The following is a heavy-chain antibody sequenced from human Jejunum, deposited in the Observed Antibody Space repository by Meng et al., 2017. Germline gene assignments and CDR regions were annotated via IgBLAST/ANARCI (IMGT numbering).Heavy chain of an antibody. CDR3: GHRIYDKNEDRYYFDY. V-gene: IGHV2-5*01. D-gene: IGHD3-9*01. CDR1: GFSLGITGEG. Sequence: SGPTLVKPTETLTLTCSFSGFSLGITGEGVGWIRQSPGKAMEWLAAIHWNGDERYSPSLRSRLSITKDTSKNQVVLTVAHMDPVDTATYYCGHRIYDKNEDRYYFDYWGQGTLVTVSS. J-gene: IGHJ4*02. CDR2: IHWNGDE.